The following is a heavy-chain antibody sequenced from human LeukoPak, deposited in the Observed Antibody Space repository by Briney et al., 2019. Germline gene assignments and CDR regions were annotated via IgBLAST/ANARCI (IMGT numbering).Heavy chain of an antibody. V-gene: IGHV1-2*02. D-gene: IGHD5-12*01. CDR1: GYTFTDYY. J-gene: IGHJ4*02. Sequence: ASVKVSCKASGYTFTDYYIHWVRQAPGQGLEWMGWINPNSGGTNSAQKFQGRVTMTRDTSISTAYMELSRLRSDDTAVYYCARDVVVAHDFDYWGQGTLVTVSS. CDR3: ARDVVVAHDFDY. CDR2: INPNSGGT.